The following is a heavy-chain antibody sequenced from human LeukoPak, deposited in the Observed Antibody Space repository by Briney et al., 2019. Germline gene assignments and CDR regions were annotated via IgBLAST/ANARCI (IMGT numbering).Heavy chain of an antibody. V-gene: IGHV4-39*07. J-gene: IGHJ5*02. D-gene: IGHD6-13*01. CDR3: ARELYSIIQPRTNWFDP. Sequence: SETLSLICTVSGGSISSSSYYWDWIRQPPGKGLEWIGNIHYTGSTDYNPSLKSRVTISVDTSKNQFSLKLTSVTAADTAVYYCARELYSIIQPRTNWFDPWGQGTLVTVSS. CDR1: GGSISSSSYY. CDR2: IHYTGST.